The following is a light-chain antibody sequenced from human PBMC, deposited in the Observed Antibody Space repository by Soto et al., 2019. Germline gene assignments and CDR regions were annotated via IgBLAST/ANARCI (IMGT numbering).Light chain of an antibody. CDR3: QQSDSILS. CDR1: QSISSY. CDR2: AAS. J-gene: IGKJ4*01. Sequence: DIQMTQSPSSLSASVGDRVTITCRASQSISSYLNWYQQKPGKAPKLLIYAASSLQSGVPSRFSGSGSGTDFTLNISSLQPEDFATYYCQQSDSILSFGGRTKVEIK. V-gene: IGKV1-39*01.